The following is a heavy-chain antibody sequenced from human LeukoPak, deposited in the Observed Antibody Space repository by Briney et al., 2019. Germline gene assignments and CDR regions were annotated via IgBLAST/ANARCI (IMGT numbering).Heavy chain of an antibody. V-gene: IGHV1-2*02. J-gene: IGHJ6*03. Sequence: ASVKVSCKASGYTFTGYYMRWVRQAPGQGLEWMGWINPNSGGTNYAQKFQGRVIMTRDTSISTAYMELSRLRSDDTAVYYCARISITGTTVYYMDVWGKGTTVTVSS. CDR1: GYTFTGYY. CDR2: INPNSGGT. CDR3: ARISITGTTVYYMDV. D-gene: IGHD1-7*01.